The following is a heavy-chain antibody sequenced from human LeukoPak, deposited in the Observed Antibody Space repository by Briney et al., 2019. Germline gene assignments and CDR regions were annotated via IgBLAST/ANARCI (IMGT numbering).Heavy chain of an antibody. J-gene: IGHJ5*02. V-gene: IGHV4-34*01. Sequence: SETLSLTCAVYGGSFSGYYWSWIRQPPGKGLEWIGEINHSGSTNYNPSLKSRVTISVDTSKNQFSLKLSSVTAADTAVYYCARAKLVGWFGPWGQGTLVTVSS. CDR1: GGSFSGYY. CDR3: ARAKLVGWFGP. CDR2: INHSGST. D-gene: IGHD6-6*01.